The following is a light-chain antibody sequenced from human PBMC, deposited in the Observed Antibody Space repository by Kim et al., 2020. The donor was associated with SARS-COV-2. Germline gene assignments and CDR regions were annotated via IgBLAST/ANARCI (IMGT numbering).Light chain of an antibody. CDR2: LNSDGSH. CDR1: SGHSGYA. Sequence: GSSGKVTCTLGSGHSGYAIVWHQQQPEKGPRYLMKLNSDGSHSKGDGIPDRFSGSSSGAERYLTISSLQSEDEADYYCQTWGTGMVFGGVTQLTVL. CDR3: QTWGTGMV. V-gene: IGLV4-69*01. J-gene: IGLJ3*02.